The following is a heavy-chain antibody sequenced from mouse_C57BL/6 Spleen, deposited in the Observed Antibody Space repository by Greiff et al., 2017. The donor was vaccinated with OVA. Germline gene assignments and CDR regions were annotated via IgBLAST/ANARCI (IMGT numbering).Heavy chain of an antibody. D-gene: IGHD4-1*02. V-gene: IGHV2-2*01. Sequence: QVQLKQSGPGLVQPSQSLSITCTVSGFSLTSYGVHWVRQSPGKGLEWLGVIWSGGSTDYNAAFISRLSISKDNSKSQVFFKMNSLQADDTAIYYCASQFPNWDLYAMDYWGQGTSVTVSS. CDR2: IWSGGST. CDR3: ASQFPNWDLYAMDY. CDR1: GFSLTSYG. J-gene: IGHJ4*01.